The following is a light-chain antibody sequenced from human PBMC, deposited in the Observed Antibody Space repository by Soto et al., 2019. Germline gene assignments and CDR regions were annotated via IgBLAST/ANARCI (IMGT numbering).Light chain of an antibody. V-gene: IGKV3-11*01. CDR2: DAS. J-gene: IGKJ1*01. CDR1: QTVSSS. CDR3: QQRSHWPT. Sequence: EIMLTQSPATLSLSPGERATLSCRASQTVSSSLAWYQQRRGQAPRLLIYDASNRATGIPARFSGSGSGTDFTLSISSLEPEDFAVYYCQQRSHWPTFGQGTKVDIK.